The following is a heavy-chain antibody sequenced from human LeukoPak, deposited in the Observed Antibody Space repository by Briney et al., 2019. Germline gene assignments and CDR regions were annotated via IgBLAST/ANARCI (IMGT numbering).Heavy chain of an antibody. CDR1: GFTFSSYS. D-gene: IGHD6-19*01. V-gene: IGHV3-21*01. CDR2: ISSSSSYI. CDR3: ARDLGLGLAVAGIPPGFDY. J-gene: IGHJ4*02. Sequence: PGGSLRLSCAASGFTFSSYSMNWVRQAPGKGLEWASSISSSSSYIYYADSVKGRFTISRDNAKNSLYLQMNSLRAEDTAVYYCARDLGLGLAVAGIPPGFDYWGQGTLVTVSS.